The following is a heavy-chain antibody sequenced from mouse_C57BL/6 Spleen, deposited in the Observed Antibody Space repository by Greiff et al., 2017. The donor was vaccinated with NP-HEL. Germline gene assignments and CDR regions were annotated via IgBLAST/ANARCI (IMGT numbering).Heavy chain of an antibody. D-gene: IGHD2-4*01. CDR1: GYTFTSYW. CDR3: ASSYDYDDFFAY. V-gene: IGHV1-55*01. J-gene: IGHJ3*01. Sequence: QVQLQQSGAELVKPGASVKMSCKASGYTFTSYWITWVKQRPGQGLEWIGDIYPGSGSTNYNEKFKSKATLTVDTSSSTAYMQLSSLTSEDSAVYYCASSYDYDDFFAYWGQGTLVTVSA. CDR2: IYPGSGST.